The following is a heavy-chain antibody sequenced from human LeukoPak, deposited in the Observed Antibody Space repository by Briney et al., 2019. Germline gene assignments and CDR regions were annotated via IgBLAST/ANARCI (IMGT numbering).Heavy chain of an antibody. CDR2: ISESGSNT. CDR1: GFNFSNFA. CDR3: VSGGDYHVRLCTY. Sequence: GGSLRLSCAASGFNFSNFAMSWVRQAPGKGLEWVSAISESGSNTYFADSVEGRFAISRDNSKNTLYLQMNSLTAEDTAIYYCVSGGDYHVRLCTYWGQGTLVTVSS. D-gene: IGHD4-17*01. J-gene: IGHJ4*01. V-gene: IGHV3-23*01.